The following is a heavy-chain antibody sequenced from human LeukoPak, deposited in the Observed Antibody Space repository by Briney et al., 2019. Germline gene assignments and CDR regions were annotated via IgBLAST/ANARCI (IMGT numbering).Heavy chain of an antibody. CDR2: INPNSGGT. J-gene: IGHJ4*02. D-gene: IGHD1-26*01. Sequence: ASVKVSCKASGYTFTGYYMHWVRQAPGQGLEWMGWINPNSGGTNYAQKFQGRVTMTRDTSISTAYMELRSLRSDDTAVYYCARDHGSYTPIDYWGRGTLVTVSS. CDR3: ARDHGSYTPIDY. CDR1: GYTFTGYY. V-gene: IGHV1-2*02.